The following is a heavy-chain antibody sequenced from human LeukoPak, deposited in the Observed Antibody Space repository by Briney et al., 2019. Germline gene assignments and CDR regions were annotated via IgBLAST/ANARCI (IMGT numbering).Heavy chain of an antibody. CDR3: ARATGYCSGGSCYDGDY. D-gene: IGHD2-15*01. Sequence: GASVKFSCKASGYTFTGYYMHWVRQAPGQGLEWMGWINPNSGGTNYAQKFQGRVTMTRDTSISTAYMEPSRLRSDDTAVYYCARATGYCSGGSCYDGDYWGQGTLVTVSS. CDR1: GYTFTGYY. CDR2: INPNSGGT. J-gene: IGHJ4*02. V-gene: IGHV1-2*02.